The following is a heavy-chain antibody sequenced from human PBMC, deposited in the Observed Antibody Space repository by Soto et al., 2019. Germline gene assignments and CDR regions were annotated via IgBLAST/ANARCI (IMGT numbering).Heavy chain of an antibody. CDR1: GGSISSYY. CDR3: ARGHSSSWYYYYGMDV. V-gene: IGHV4-59*01. Sequence: VQLQESGPGLVKPSETLSLTCTVSGGSISSYYWSWIRQPPGKGLEWIGYIYYSGSTNYNPSLKSRVTISVDTSKNQFSLKLSSVTAADTAVYYCARGHSSSWYYYYGMDVWGQGTTVTVSS. J-gene: IGHJ6*02. D-gene: IGHD6-13*01. CDR2: IYYSGST.